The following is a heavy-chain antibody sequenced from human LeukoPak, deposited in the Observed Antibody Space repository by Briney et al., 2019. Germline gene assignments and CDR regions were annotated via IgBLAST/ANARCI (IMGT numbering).Heavy chain of an antibody. CDR2: IYYSGST. D-gene: IGHD3-22*01. CDR1: GGSISSYY. CDR3: AGGLYDSSGYYPTSSPFDY. V-gene: IGHV4-59*01. J-gene: IGHJ4*02. Sequence: SETLSLTCTVSGGSISSYYWSCIRQPPGKGLEWIGYIYYSGSTNYNPSLKSRVTISVDTSKNQFSLKLSSVTAADTAVYYCAGGLYDSSGYYPTSSPFDYWGQGTLVTVSS.